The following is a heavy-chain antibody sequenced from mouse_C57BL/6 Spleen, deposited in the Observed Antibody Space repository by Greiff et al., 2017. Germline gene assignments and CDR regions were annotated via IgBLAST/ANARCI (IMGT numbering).Heavy chain of an antibody. CDR1: GYTFTSYW. D-gene: IGHD1-1*01. J-gene: IGHJ3*01. CDR2: IDPSDSET. CDR3: ARSYYYGSRSFAY. Sequence: QVQLQQPGAELVRPGSSVKLSCKASGYTFTSYWMHWVKQRPIQGLEWIGNIDPSDSETHYNQKFKDKATLTVDKSSSTAYMQLSSLTSEDSAVYYCARSYYYGSRSFAYWGQGTLVTVSA. V-gene: IGHV1-52*01.